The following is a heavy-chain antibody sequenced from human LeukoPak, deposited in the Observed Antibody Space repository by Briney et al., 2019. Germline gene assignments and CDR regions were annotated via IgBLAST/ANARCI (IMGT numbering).Heavy chain of an antibody. D-gene: IGHD3-10*01. CDR1: GGVFSSYA. J-gene: IGHJ4*02. CDR3: ARVKIGEFHIDN. CDR2: IIPIFGTP. Sequence: SVKVSCKASGGVFSSYAISWVRQAPRQGLEWMRGIIPIFGTPKYAQKFQDRVTITADESTSTAYMELSSLRSEDTAVYYCARVKIGEFHIDNWGQGTLVTVSS. V-gene: IGHV1-69*13.